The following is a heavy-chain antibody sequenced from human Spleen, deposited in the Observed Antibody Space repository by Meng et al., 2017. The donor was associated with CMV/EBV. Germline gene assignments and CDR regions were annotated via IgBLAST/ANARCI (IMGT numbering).Heavy chain of an antibody. V-gene: IGHV3-7*04. D-gene: IGHD3-22*01. CDR1: GFTFNSYA. CDR2: IKQDGSEK. Sequence: GESLKISCAASGFTFNSYAMNWVRQAPGKGLEWVANIKQDGSEKYYVDSVKGRFTISRDNAKNSLYLQMNSLRAEDTAVYYCARVGDSSGYNPYYYYGMDVWGQGTTVTVSS. CDR3: ARVGDSSGYNPYYYYGMDV. J-gene: IGHJ6*02.